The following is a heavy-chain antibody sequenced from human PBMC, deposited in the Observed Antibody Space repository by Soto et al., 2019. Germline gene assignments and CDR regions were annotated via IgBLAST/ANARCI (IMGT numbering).Heavy chain of an antibody. V-gene: IGHV4-39*01. CDR1: GGSISSSSYY. J-gene: IGHJ4*02. CDR3: ARLSITGTTLIYFDY. CDR2: IYYSGST. D-gene: IGHD1-20*01. Sequence: PSETLSVTCTVSGGSISSSSYYWGWIRQPPGKGLEWIGSIYYSGSTYYNPSLKSRVTISVDTSKNQFSLKLSSVTAADTAVYYCARLSITGTTLIYFDYWGQGTLVTVSS.